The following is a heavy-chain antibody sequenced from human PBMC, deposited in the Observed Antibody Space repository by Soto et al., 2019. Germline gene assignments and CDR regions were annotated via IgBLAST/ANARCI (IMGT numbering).Heavy chain of an antibody. Sequence: VQLVESGGGLVQPGGSLRLSCAASGFTFSSYWMHWVLQAPGKGLVWVTRINSDGSSTSYVDSVKGRFTIFRDNAKNTQYLQMNRLRAEDTAVYYCVRTSLVVAAATREDYWGQGTLVTVS. CDR2: INSDGSST. D-gene: IGHD2-15*01. CDR3: VRTSLVVAAATREDY. CDR1: GFTFSSYW. V-gene: IGHV3-74*01. J-gene: IGHJ4*02.